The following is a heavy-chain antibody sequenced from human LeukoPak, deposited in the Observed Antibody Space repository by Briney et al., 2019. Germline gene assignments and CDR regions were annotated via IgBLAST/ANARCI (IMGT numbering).Heavy chain of an antibody. D-gene: IGHD3-22*01. V-gene: IGHV3-21*01. J-gene: IGHJ4*02. CDR2: ISSSSSYI. CDR1: GFTFSSYS. Sequence: GGSLRLSCAASGFTFSSYSMNWVRQAPGKGLEWVPSISSSSSYIYYADSVKGRFTISRDNAKNSLYLQMNSLRAEDTAVYYCASLVVSNQGGDYTFDYWGQGTLVTVSS. CDR3: ASLVVSNQGGDYTFDY.